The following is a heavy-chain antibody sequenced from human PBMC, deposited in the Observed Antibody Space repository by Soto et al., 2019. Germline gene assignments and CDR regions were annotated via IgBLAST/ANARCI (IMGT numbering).Heavy chain of an antibody. CDR3: SRVDPGETSPFDH. CDR2: INPFDGSR. CDR1: GYIFTSYY. D-gene: IGHD3-10*01. V-gene: IGHV1-46*03. J-gene: IGHJ4*02. Sequence: RASVKVSCKASGYIFTSYYIHWVRQAPGQGLEWMGWINPFDGSRMFAQSFQGRVTMTRDTSTSTVYMEVSSLRSEDTAVYYCSRVDPGETSPFDHWGQGTLVTDSS.